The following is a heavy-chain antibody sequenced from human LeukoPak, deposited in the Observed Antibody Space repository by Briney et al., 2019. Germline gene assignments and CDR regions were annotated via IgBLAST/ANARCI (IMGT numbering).Heavy chain of an antibody. D-gene: IGHD2-15*01. CDR2: INPNSGGT. Sequence: GASVKVSCKTSGYTFIGYYMHWVRQAPGQGLEWMGWINPNSGGTNYAQKFQGRVTMTRDTSISTAYMELSRLRSDDTAVYYCARDPSHYCSGGSCYLPSPDYWGQGTLVTVSS. J-gene: IGHJ4*02. CDR1: GYTFIGYY. CDR3: ARDPSHYCSGGSCYLPSPDY. V-gene: IGHV1-2*02.